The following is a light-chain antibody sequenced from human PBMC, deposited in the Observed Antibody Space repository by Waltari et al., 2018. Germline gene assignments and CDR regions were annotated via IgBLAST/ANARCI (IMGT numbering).Light chain of an antibody. J-gene: IGKJ2*01. CDR3: QQRSHWPMYT. Sequence: EIVLTQSPATLSLSPGDRATLSCRASESIASPLVWYQQKPGQPPRILIYDTSNRAAGIPARFSGSGSGTDFSLIISSLEPEDFVVYYCQQRSHWPMYTFGQGTKLEIK. CDR1: ESIASP. V-gene: IGKV3-11*01. CDR2: DTS.